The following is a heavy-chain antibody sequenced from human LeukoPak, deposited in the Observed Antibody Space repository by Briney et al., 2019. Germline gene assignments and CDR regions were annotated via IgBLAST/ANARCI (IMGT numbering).Heavy chain of an antibody. CDR1: GGSIRGYY. D-gene: IGHD1-26*01. CDR3: ARASSGDDAFDI. J-gene: IGHJ3*02. CDR2: IYYSGST. Sequence: SETLSLTCTVSGGSIRGYYWSWIRQPPGEGLEVIGYIYYSGSTNYNPSLKSRVAISIDTSKNKFSLKLSSVTAADTAVYYCARASSGDDAFDIWGQGTMVTVSS. V-gene: IGHV4-59*01.